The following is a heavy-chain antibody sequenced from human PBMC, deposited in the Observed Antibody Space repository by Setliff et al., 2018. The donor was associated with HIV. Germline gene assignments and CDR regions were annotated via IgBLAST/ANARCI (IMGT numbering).Heavy chain of an antibody. CDR3: ARDPRFSGYAQAFDY. V-gene: IGHV1-2*02. Sequence: GASVKVSCKASGYTFTYLFIHWVRLAPGRGLEWVGLINPKTGDTSYAQKFQGRVTMTRDTSISTAYMDLDRLGSDDTAVYYCARDPRFSGYAQAFDYWVQGSLVTGSS. CDR2: INPKTGDT. CDR1: GYTFTYLF. J-gene: IGHJ4*02. D-gene: IGHD5-12*01.